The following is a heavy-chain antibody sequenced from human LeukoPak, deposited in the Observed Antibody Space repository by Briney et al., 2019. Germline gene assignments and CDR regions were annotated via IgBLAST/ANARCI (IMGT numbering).Heavy chain of an antibody. V-gene: IGHV4-59*01. Sequence: SETLSLTCTVSGGSISSYYWSWIRQPPGKGLEWIGYIYYSGSTNYNPSLKSRVTISVDTSKNQFSLKLSSVTAADTAVYYCARGGSGSYYPGYYYYYYMDVWGKGTTVTVSS. CDR1: GGSISSYY. CDR3: ARGGSGSYYPGYYYYYYMDV. CDR2: IYYSGST. D-gene: IGHD3-10*01. J-gene: IGHJ6*03.